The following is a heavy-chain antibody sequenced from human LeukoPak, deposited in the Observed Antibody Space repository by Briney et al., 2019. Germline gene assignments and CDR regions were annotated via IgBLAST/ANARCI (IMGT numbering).Heavy chain of an antibody. J-gene: IGHJ2*01. CDR2: IHSGDSNT. CDR1: GYRFSTYW. V-gene: IGHV5-51*01. Sequence: GESLKISCVGSGYRFSTYWIALARQMPGKGLELMGIIHSGDSNTVYSPSCQCQITISLDQSISTAYLPWSSLKASDSAMYYCARHQGVPDFYWYFDLWGRGTLLTVSS. D-gene: IGHD2-21*02. CDR3: ARHQGVPDFYWYFDL.